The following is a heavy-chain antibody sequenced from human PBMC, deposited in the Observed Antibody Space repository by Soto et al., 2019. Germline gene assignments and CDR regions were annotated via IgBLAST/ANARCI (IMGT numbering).Heavy chain of an antibody. CDR1: GGTFSSYA. J-gene: IGHJ6*02. Sequence: SVKVSCKASGGTFSSYAISWVRQAPGQGLEWMGGIIPIFGTANYAQKFQGRVTITADESTSTAYMELSSLRSEDTAVYYCARGAAALFRYYYGMDVWGQGTTVTVSS. CDR3: ARGAAALFRYYYGMDV. CDR2: IIPIFGTA. D-gene: IGHD6-13*01. V-gene: IGHV1-69*13.